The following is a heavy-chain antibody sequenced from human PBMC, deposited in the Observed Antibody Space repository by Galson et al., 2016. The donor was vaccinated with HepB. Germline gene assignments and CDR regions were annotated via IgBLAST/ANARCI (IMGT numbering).Heavy chain of an antibody. CDR2: IFYPGTS. V-gene: IGHV4-31*03. D-gene: IGHD3-16*01. J-gene: IGHJ4*02. Sequence: TLSLTCSVSGGSISNADVHWSWIRQHPERGLEWIGHIFYPGTSYYNPSLRSRVVLSVDTSRSQFSLIVRSVTAADTALYYCARDTSLGGFDSWGRGTLVTVSS. CDR3: ARDTSLGGFDS. CDR1: GGSISNADVH.